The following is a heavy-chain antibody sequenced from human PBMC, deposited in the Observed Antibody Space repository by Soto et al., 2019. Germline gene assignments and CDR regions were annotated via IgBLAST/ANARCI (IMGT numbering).Heavy chain of an antibody. CDR3: ARGYDILTGYYNAFDI. CDR2: INAGNGNT. D-gene: IGHD3-9*01. Sequence: QVQLVQSGAAVKKPGASVKVSCKASGYTFTSYAMHWVRRAPGQRLEWMGWINAGNGNTKYSQKFQGRVTITRDTSASTAYMELSSLRSEDTAVYYCARGYDILTGYYNAFDIWGQGTMVTVSS. J-gene: IGHJ3*02. V-gene: IGHV1-3*01. CDR1: GYTFTSYA.